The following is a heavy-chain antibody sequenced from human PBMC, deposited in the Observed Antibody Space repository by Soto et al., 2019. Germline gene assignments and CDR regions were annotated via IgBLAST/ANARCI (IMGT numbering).Heavy chain of an antibody. Sequence: EVQLVESGGGLVKPGGSLRLSCAAFGFTFNNAWMSWVRQAPGKGLQWVGRIKSKTDGGTTDYAAPVKGRFTISRVDSKNTLYLQMNSLKTADTAVYYCTTLANIAAAGSFDYWGQGTLVTVSS. D-gene: IGHD6-13*01. J-gene: IGHJ4*02. CDR3: TTLANIAAAGSFDY. CDR2: IKSKTDGGTT. V-gene: IGHV3-15*01. CDR1: GFTFNNAW.